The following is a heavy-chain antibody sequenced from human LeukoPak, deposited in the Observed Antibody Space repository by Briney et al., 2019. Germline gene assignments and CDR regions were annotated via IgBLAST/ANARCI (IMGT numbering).Heavy chain of an antibody. CDR1: GFTFSSYG. V-gene: IGHV3-30*02. Sequence: GGSLRLSCAASGFTFSSYGMHWVRQAPGKGLEWVAFIRYDGSNKYYADSVKGRFTISRDNSKNTLYLQMNSLRAEDTAVYYCAKDRVGATARWFDPWGQGTLVTVSS. CDR2: IRYDGSNK. D-gene: IGHD1-26*01. CDR3: AKDRVGATARWFDP. J-gene: IGHJ5*02.